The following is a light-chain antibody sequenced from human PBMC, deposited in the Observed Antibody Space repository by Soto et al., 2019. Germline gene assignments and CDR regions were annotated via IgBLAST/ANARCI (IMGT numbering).Light chain of an antibody. CDR3: QQLTVWPTQWR. V-gene: IGKV3-11*01. CDR2: DAS. J-gene: IGKJ1*01. Sequence: EVVLTQSPDTLSLPPGERATLSCRASQSISSYLAWYQQKPGQAPRLLIYDASSRATGIPARFSGSGSGTDFTLTISSLETEDFAVYYCQQLTVWPTQWRFCQGTKVEIK. CDR1: QSISSY.